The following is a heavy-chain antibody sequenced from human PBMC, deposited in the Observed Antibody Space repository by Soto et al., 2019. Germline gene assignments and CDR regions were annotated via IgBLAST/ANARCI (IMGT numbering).Heavy chain of an antibody. Sequence: QVQLVQSGAEVKKPGSSVKVSCKASGGTFSSYAISWVRQAPGQGLEWMGGIIPISGTANYAQKFQGRVTITADESTNTVYMELSSLRSEDTAVYFCARSQGSSTSLEIYYYYYYGMDVWGQGTTVTVSS. D-gene: IGHD2-2*01. V-gene: IGHV1-69*01. CDR1: GGTFSSYA. J-gene: IGHJ6*02. CDR3: ARSQGSSTSLEIYYYYYYGMDV. CDR2: IIPISGTA.